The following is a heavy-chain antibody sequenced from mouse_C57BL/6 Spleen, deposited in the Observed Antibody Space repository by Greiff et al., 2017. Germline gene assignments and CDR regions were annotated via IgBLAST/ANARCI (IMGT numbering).Heavy chain of an antibody. J-gene: IGHJ3*01. Sequence: EVQLQQSGPVLVKPGASVKMSCKASGYTFTDYYMNWVKQSHGKSLEWIGVINPYNGGTSYNQKFKGKATLTVDKSSSTAYMELNSLTSEDSAVYYCARKESNLGFAYWGQGTLVTVSA. V-gene: IGHV1-19*01. CDR2: INPYNGGT. CDR1: GYTFTDYY. CDR3: ARKESNLGFAY. D-gene: IGHD2-5*01.